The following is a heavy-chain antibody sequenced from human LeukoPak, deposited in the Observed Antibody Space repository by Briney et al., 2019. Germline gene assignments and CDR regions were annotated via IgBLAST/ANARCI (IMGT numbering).Heavy chain of an antibody. CDR2: IYSGGST. D-gene: IGHD1-26*01. Sequence: TGGSLRLSCAAAGFTFSSYSMNWVRQAPGKGLEWVSVIYSGGSTYYADSVKGRFTISRDNSKNTLYLQMNSLRAEDTAVYYCARTLARASSSGSYYGAFDIWGQGTMVTVSS. CDR1: GFTFSSYS. J-gene: IGHJ3*02. V-gene: IGHV3-53*01. CDR3: ARTLARASSSGSYYGAFDI.